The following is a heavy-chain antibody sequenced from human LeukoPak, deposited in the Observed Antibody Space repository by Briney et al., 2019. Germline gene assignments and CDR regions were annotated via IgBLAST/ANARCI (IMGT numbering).Heavy chain of an antibody. CDR2: IRSKAYGGIT. CDR1: GFTFGDYG. CDR3: ARPLSGSYLSAIDY. D-gene: IGHD1-26*01. Sequence: GPSLRLSCTASGFTFGDYGMSCFSQAPGKGLEWDPLIRSKAYGGITEYAASVKGRFSISRDDSKSIDDLQMNSLKTEDTAVYYCARPLSGSYLSAIDYWGQGTLGTVSS. V-gene: IGHV3-49*03. J-gene: IGHJ4*02.